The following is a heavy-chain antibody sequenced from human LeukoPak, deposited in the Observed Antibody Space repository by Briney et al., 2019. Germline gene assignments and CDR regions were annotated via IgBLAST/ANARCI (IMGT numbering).Heavy chain of an antibody. CDR1: GGFFSGYY. Sequence: SETLSLTCAVYGGFFSGYYWSWIRHPPGKGREWIGEINHSGSTNYNPSLKSRVTIYIDKSKDQFSLKLSAVTAADTAVYYCARGRSTVNDFFDIWGQGTMVTVSS. CDR2: INHSGST. CDR3: ARGRSTVNDFFDI. D-gene: IGHD4-17*01. J-gene: IGHJ3*02. V-gene: IGHV4-34*01.